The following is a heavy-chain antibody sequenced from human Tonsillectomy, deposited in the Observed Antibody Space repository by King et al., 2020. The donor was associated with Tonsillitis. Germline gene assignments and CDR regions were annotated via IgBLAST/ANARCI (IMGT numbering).Heavy chain of an antibody. Sequence: VQLVESGGVLVQPGGSLRLSFSASGFTFSCCAMTWVLQAAGIRLEVVSAISGSAGGTVHADSVTGRFTISRDTYKNTLYLQMNSLRAEDTAVYYCAKGWVEMDAWGQGTLVTVSS. CDR2: ISGSAGGT. CDR1: GFTFSCCA. D-gene: IGHD5-24*01. CDR3: AKGWVEMDA. V-gene: IGHV3-23*04. J-gene: IGHJ4*02.